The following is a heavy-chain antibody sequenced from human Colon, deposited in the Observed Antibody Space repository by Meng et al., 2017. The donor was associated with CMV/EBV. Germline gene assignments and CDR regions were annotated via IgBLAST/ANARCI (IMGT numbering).Heavy chain of an antibody. Sequence: SETLSLTCIVSGGSISTTSYYWGWIRQPPGKGPEWIGSIFFSGTTNYNPSLRSRLSISVDKSGNQFSLKLTSVTAADTAIYYCVRHETYYDYGDYVPQYYFDSWGQGTLVTVSS. CDR1: GGSISTTSYY. J-gene: IGHJ4*02. CDR2: IFFSGTT. D-gene: IGHD4-17*01. V-gene: IGHV4-39*01. CDR3: VRHETYYDYGDYVPQYYFDS.